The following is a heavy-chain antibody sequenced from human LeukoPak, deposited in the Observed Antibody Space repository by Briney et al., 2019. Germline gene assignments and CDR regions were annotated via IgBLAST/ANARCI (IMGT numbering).Heavy chain of an antibody. CDR3: AKATLRTTVIKGVLDY. CDR2: ISGSGGST. J-gene: IGHJ4*02. CDR1: GFTFSSYA. D-gene: IGHD4-23*01. V-gene: IGHV3-23*01. Sequence: GGSLRLSCAASGFTFSSYAMGWVRQAPGKGLEWVSGISGSGGSTYYADSVKGRFTIARDNFKNTLYLQMNSLRAEDTAVYYCAKATLRTTVIKGVLDYWGQGTLVTVSS.